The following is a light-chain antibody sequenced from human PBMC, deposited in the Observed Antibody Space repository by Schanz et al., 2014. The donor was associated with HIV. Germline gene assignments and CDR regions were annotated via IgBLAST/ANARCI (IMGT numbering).Light chain of an antibody. CDR3: SSYTSSSSVV. V-gene: IGLV2-14*03. J-gene: IGLJ2*01. CDR1: SSDVGGYNY. CDR2: DVS. Sequence: QSALTQPASVSGSPGQSITISCSGTSSDVGGYNYVSWYQQNPGKAPKVVIYDVSNRPSGISNRFSGSKSGNTASLTISGLQAEDEADYYCSSYTSSSSVVFGGGTKLTVL.